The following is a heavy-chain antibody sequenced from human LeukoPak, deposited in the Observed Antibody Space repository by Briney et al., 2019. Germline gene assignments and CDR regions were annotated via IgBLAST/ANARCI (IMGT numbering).Heavy chain of an antibody. J-gene: IGHJ4*02. D-gene: IGHD3-22*01. CDR3: AAFPYYYDSSGYYLYYFDY. CDR2: INPNSGGT. V-gene: IGHV1-2*02. CDR1: GYTFTGYY. Sequence: ASVKVSCKASGYTFTGYYMHWVRQAPGQGLEWMGWINPNSGGTNYAQKFQGRVTITRDMSTSTAYMELSSLRSEDTAVYYCAAFPYYYDSSGYYLYYFDYWGQGTLVTVSS.